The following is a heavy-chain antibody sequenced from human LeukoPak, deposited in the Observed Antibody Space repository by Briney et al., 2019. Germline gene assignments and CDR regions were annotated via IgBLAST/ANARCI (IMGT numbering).Heavy chain of an antibody. CDR1: GGSISSYY. CDR2: IYYSGST. Sequence: SETLSLTCTVSGGSISSYYWSWIRQPPGKGLEWIGYIYYSGSTNYNPSLKSRVTISVDTSKNQFSLKLSSVTAADTAVYYCARSYGSGSPFDYWGQGTLVTVSS. D-gene: IGHD3-10*01. CDR3: ARSYGSGSPFDY. J-gene: IGHJ4*02. V-gene: IGHV4-59*08.